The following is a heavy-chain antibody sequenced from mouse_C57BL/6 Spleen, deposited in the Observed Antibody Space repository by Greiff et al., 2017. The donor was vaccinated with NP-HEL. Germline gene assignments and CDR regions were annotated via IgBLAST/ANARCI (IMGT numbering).Heavy chain of an antibody. CDR3: ARSHYSNYVAY. D-gene: IGHD2-5*01. J-gene: IGHJ3*01. CDR2: IYPGDGDT. Sequence: QVQLQQSGAELVKPGASVKISCKASGYAFSSYWMNWVEQRPGKGLEWIGQIYPGDGDTNYNGKFKGKATLTADKSSSTAYMQLSSLTSEDSAVYFCARSHYSNYVAYWGQGTLVTVSA. V-gene: IGHV1-80*01. CDR1: GYAFSSYW.